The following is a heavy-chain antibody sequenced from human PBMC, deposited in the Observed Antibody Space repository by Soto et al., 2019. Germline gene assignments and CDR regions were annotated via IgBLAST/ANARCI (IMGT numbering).Heavy chain of an antibody. V-gene: IGHV3-48*04. CDR1: GFTFSSYS. CDR2: ISSSSSTI. J-gene: IGHJ4*02. CDR3: ASEAWEGVGY. Sequence: EVQLVESGGGLVQPGGSLRLSCAASGFTFSSYSMNWVRQAPGKGLEWVSYISSSSSTIYYADSVKGRFTISRDNAKNSLYLQMNSLRAEDTAVYYCASEAWEGVGYWGQGTLVTVSS. D-gene: IGHD1-26*01.